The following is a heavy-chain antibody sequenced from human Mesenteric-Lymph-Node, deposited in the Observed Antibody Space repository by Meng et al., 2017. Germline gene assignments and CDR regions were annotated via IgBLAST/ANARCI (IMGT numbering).Heavy chain of an antibody. CDR1: GGSISSGGYY. CDR3: ARVDELVLFDP. V-gene: IGHV4-31*03. J-gene: IGHJ5*02. Sequence: SETLSLTCTVSGGSISSGGYYWSWIRQHPGKGLEWIGYIYYSGSTYYNPSLKSRVTISVDTSKNQFSLKLSSVTAADTAVYYCARVDELVLFDPWGQGTLVTVSS. CDR2: IYYSGST.